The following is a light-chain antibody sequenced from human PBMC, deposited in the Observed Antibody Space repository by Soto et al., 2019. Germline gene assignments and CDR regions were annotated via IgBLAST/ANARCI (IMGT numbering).Light chain of an antibody. CDR2: EVS. CDR1: TTDIRRYNY. CDR3: SSYTSSGTLV. V-gene: IGLV2-14*01. Sequence: QSALTQPASVSGSPGQSIAISCTGTTTDIRRYNYVSWYQHDPDKAPKLILYEVSNRPSGVSDRFSGSKSGTTASLTISGLQPEDEASYYCSSYTSSGTLVFGGGTKLTVL. J-gene: IGLJ2*01.